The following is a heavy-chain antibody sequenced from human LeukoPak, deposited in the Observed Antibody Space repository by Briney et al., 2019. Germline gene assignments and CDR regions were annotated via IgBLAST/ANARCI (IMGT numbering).Heavy chain of an antibody. V-gene: IGHV3-23*01. D-gene: IGHD3-3*01. CDR3: AKGGAYYDFWSGYYHFDY. J-gene: IGHJ4*02. CDR2: ISGSGGST. CDR1: GFTFSIYA. Sequence: GGSLRLSCAASGFTFSIYAMSWVRQAPGEGLEWVSAISGSGGSTYYADSVKGRFTISRDNSKNTLYLQMNSLRAEDTAVYYCAKGGAYYDFWSGYYHFDYWGQGTLVTVSS.